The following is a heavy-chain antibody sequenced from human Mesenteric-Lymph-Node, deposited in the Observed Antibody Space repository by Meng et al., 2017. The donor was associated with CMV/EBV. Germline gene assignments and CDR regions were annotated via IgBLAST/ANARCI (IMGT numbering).Heavy chain of an antibody. V-gene: IGHV3-66*02. D-gene: IGHD3-22*01. J-gene: IGHJ6*02. CDR3: SRDLGGYYYEGYYYYGMDV. CDR1: GFPVSGNY. Sequence: GGSLRLSCAASGFPVSGNYISWVRQAPGKGLEWVSFIYSGGSTYYAASVKGRFTSSSDNSKNTLYLQMNSLRAEDTAVYYCSRDLGGYYYEGYYYYGMDVWGQGTTVTVSS. CDR2: IYSGGST.